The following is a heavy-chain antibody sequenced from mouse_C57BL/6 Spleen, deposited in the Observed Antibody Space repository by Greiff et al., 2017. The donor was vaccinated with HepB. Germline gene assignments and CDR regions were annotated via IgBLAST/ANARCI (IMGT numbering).Heavy chain of an antibody. D-gene: IGHD2-4*01. V-gene: IGHV1-80*01. CDR1: GYAFSSYW. CDR3: ARGRYDYDPFAY. Sequence: QVHVKQSGAELVKPGASVKISCKASGYAFSSYWMNWVKQRPGKGLEWIGQIYPGDGDTNYNGKFKGKATLTADKSSSTAYMQLSSLTSEDSAVYFCARGRYDYDPFAYWGQGTLVTVSA. J-gene: IGHJ3*01. CDR2: IYPGDGDT.